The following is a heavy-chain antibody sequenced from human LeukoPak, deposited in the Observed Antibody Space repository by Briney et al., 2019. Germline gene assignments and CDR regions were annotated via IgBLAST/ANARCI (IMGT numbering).Heavy chain of an antibody. CDR1: GGSISSYY. D-gene: IGHD3-22*01. CDR3: ATQSYYYDSSGYYYWFDP. CDR2: IYYSGST. V-gene: IGHV4-59*12. Sequence: SETLSLTCTVSGGSISSYYWSWIRQPPGKGLEWIGYIYYSGSTNYNPSLKSRVTISVDTSKNQFSLKLSSVTAADTAVYYCATQSYYYDSSGYYYWFDPWGQGTLVTVSS. J-gene: IGHJ5*02.